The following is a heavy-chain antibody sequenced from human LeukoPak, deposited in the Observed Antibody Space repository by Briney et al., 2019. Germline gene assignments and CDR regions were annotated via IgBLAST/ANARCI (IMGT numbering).Heavy chain of an antibody. D-gene: IGHD2-2*01. J-gene: IGHJ6*03. CDR3: AKNRRDIVVVPAAYRDV. CDR2: ISSSGSTI. Sequence: GGSLRLSCAASGFTFSDYYMSWIRQAPGKGLEWVSYISSSGSTIYYADSVKGRFTISRDNSKNTLYLQMNSLRAEDTAVYYFAKNRRDIVVVPAAYRDVWGKGTTVTISS. V-gene: IGHV3-11*04. CDR1: GFTFSDYY.